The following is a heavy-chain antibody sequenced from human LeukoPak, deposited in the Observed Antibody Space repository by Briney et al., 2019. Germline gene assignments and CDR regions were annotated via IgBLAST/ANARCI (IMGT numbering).Heavy chain of an antibody. CDR1: GGSISSTSWY. CDR3: ARPDYGSSGTYYDNWFDP. CDR2: IYYSGST. Sequence: SETLSLTCTVSGGSISSTSWYWGWLRQPPGKGLVWIGSIYYSGSTNYNPSLKSPVTMSAATTKNPLSLKLSSVTVADTAVYYCARPDYGSSGTYYDNWFDPWGQGTLVTVSS. V-gene: IGHV4-39*01. D-gene: IGHD3-22*01. J-gene: IGHJ5*02.